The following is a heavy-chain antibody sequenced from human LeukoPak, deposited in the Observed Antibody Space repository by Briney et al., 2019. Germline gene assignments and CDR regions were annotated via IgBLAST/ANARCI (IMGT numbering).Heavy chain of an antibody. CDR3: ARATVATMDYYYYYMDV. V-gene: IGHV1-2*02. D-gene: IGHD5-12*01. Sequence: ASVKVSCKASGYTFTGYYMHWVRQAPGQGLEWMGWINPNSGGTNYAQKFQGRVTMTRDTSTSTAYMELSRLRSDDTAVYYCARATVATMDYYYYYMDVWGKGTTVTVSS. CDR1: GYTFTGYY. CDR2: INPNSGGT. J-gene: IGHJ6*03.